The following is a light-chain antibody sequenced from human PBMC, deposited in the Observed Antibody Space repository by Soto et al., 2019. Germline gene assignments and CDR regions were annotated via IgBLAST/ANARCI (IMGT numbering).Light chain of an antibody. CDR2: GTS. Sequence: ETVLTQSPGTLSLSPGERATLSCRASQSVSSSSLAWYQQRPGQAPRLLIYGTSSRATGIPDRFSGSGSGTDFTLTISSLQSEDFAVYCCQQYGSSPWTFGQGTKV. CDR3: QQYGSSPWT. V-gene: IGKV3-20*01. J-gene: IGKJ1*01. CDR1: QSVSSSS.